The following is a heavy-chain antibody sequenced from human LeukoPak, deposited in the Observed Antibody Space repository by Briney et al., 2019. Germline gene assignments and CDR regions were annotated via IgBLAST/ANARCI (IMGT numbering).Heavy chain of an antibody. CDR3: ARQRWSYDSSGYYHYTGAFDF. CDR1: GGSFSGYY. Sequence: PSETLSLTCAVYGGSFSGYYWTWIRQPPGKGLEWIGEINHSGSTNYNPSLKSRVTISVDTSKNQFSLKLSSVTAADTAVYYCARQRWSYDSSGYYHYTGAFDFWGQGTMVTVSS. D-gene: IGHD3-22*01. J-gene: IGHJ3*01. CDR2: INHSGST. V-gene: IGHV4-34*01.